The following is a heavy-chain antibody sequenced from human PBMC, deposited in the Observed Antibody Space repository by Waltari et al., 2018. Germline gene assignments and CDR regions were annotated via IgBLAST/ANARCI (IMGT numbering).Heavy chain of an antibody. CDR2: INHNGNI. Sequence: QVQLQQWGAGLLQPSETLSLTCAVYGGSFSGYYWGWIRQPPGKGLEWIGEINHNGNINLSPSLRSRVTRLVDTSRSQVSRKMNSVTAADTAVYYCVRLEDCTGPGGNCYSGDSFAMDVWGQGTTVTVSS. J-gene: IGHJ6*02. V-gene: IGHV4-34*02. CDR3: VRLEDCTGPGGNCYSGDSFAMDV. CDR1: GGSFSGYY. D-gene: IGHD2-8*02.